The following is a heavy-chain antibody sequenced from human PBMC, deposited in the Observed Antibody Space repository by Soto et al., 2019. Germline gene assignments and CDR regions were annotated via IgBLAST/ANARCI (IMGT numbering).Heavy chain of an antibody. CDR3: AKGPEYDILTGCDY. CDR1: GFTFSLSA. V-gene: IGHV3-23*01. J-gene: IGHJ4*02. D-gene: IGHD3-9*01. CDR2: LSGGGSTT. Sequence: EVQLLESGGGFVQPGESLRLSCAASGFTFSLSAMSWVRQAPGRGLDWVSSLSGGGSTTDYADSVKGWFTISRDNSKNTVHLQMNSLRAEDTAVYYCAKGPEYDILTGCDYWGQGALVTVSS.